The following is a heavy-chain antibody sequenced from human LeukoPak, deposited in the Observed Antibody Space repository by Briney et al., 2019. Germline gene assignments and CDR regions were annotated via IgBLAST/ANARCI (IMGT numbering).Heavy chain of an antibody. D-gene: IGHD3-3*01. CDR2: INPSGGST. Sequence: ASVKVSCKASGYTFTSYYMHWVRQAPGQGLEWTGIINPSGGSTSYAQKFQGRVTMTRDTSTSTVYMELSSLRSEDTAVYYCARGEYDFWSGYYKSFDYWGQGTLVTVSS. J-gene: IGHJ4*02. CDR1: GYTFTSYY. V-gene: IGHV1-46*01. CDR3: ARGEYDFWSGYYKSFDY.